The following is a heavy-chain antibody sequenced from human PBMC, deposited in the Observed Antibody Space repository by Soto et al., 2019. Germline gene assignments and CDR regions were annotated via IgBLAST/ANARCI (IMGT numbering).Heavy chain of an antibody. CDR2: ISTYTGNT. Sequence: QVHLVQSGAEVKKPRASVKVSCKASGYTFTNYDINWVRQAPGQGLEWMGWISTYTGNTNYAQKLQGRVTTTTDTSTSTAYMELRSLRSDDTAVYYCARGYYYGSGRPTPGGMDVWGQGTTVTVSS. V-gene: IGHV1-18*01. J-gene: IGHJ6*02. D-gene: IGHD3-10*01. CDR3: ARGYYYGSGRPTPGGMDV. CDR1: GYTFTNYD.